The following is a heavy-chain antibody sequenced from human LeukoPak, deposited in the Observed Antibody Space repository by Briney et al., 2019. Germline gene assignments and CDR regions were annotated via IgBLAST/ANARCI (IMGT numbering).Heavy chain of an antibody. CDR3: ATSSGAAGRNIQD. CDR2: ISYDGSNK. V-gene: IGHV3-30*03. Sequence: GGSRRLSCAASGFTFSSYGMHWVRQAPGKGLEWVAVISYDGSNKYYADSVKGRFTISRDNSKNTLYLQMNSLRAEDTAVYYCATSSGAAGRNIQDWGQGTLVTVSS. D-gene: IGHD6-13*01. CDR1: GFTFSSYG. J-gene: IGHJ4*02.